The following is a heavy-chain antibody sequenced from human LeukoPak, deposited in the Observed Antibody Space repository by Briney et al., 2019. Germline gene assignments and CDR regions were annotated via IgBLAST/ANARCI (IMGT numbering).Heavy chain of an antibody. J-gene: IGHJ6*02. CDR2: IYYSGST. V-gene: IGHV4-59*01. Sequence: PSETLSLTCTVSGGSTSSYYWSWIRQPPGKGLEWIGYIYYSGSTNYNPSLKSRVTISVDTSKNQFSLKLSSVTAADTAVYYCARGPYYNFWSGYSAYYYYGMDVWGQGTTVTVSS. D-gene: IGHD3-3*01. CDR3: ARGPYYNFWSGYSAYYYYGMDV. CDR1: GGSTSSYY.